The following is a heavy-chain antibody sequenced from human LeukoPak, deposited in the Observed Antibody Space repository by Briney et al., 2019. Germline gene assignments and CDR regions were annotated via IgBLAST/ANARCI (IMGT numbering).Heavy chain of an antibody. CDR1: GSSINSVYS. Sequence: PSETLSLTCTVFGSSINSVYSWGWIRQPLGKGLEWIGSIYHNGNTYYNSSLKSRVTISVHTSENQFSLKLSSVTAADTAVYYCASYKTYYDSSGNPFDYWGQGTLVTVSS. V-gene: IGHV4-38-2*02. J-gene: IGHJ4*02. D-gene: IGHD3-22*01. CDR3: ASYKTYYDSSGNPFDY. CDR2: IYHNGNT.